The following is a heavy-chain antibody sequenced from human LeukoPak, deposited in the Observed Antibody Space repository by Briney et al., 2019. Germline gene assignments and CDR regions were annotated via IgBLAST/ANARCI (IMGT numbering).Heavy chain of an antibody. CDR2: ISYDGSNK. CDR3: AGSSGFDY. V-gene: IGHV3-30-3*01. J-gene: IGHJ4*02. D-gene: IGHD6-13*01. Sequence: GGPLRLSCAASGFTFSSYAMHWVRQAPGKGLEWVAVISYDGSNKYYADSVKGRFTISRDNSKNTLYLQMNSLRAEDTAVYYCAGSSGFDYWGQGTLVTVSS. CDR1: GFTFSSYA.